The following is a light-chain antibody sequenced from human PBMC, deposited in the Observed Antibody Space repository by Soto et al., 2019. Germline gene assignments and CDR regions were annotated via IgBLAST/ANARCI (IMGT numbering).Light chain of an antibody. CDR1: HTVINSY. CDR2: GAS. J-gene: IGKJ1*01. V-gene: IGKV3-20*01. Sequence: EIVLTQSPDTLSLSPGERATLSCRASHTVINSYLAWFQHRPGQAPRLLIYGASSRATGIPDKFSGSGSGTDFTHTISRLEPEDFALYYCQQYGISPWTFGQGTKVEIK. CDR3: QQYGISPWT.